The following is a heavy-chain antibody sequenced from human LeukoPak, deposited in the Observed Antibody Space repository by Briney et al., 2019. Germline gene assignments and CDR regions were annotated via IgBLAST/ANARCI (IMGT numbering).Heavy chain of an antibody. J-gene: IGHJ4*02. CDR3: TTIRPGY. CDR1: GLTFNSYW. V-gene: IGHV3-74*01. D-gene: IGHD5-12*01. CDR2: IKDGGTTT. Sequence: PGGSLRLSCAASGLTFNSYWIHWVRQVPGKGLVWVSRIKDGGTTTDSADSVKGRFTISRDDAKNTLYLKMNSLRAEDTAVYYCTTIRPGYWGQGTLVTVSP.